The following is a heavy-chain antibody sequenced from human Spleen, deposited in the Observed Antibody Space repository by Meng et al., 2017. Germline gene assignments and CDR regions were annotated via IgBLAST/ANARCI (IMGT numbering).Heavy chain of an antibody. V-gene: IGHV3-48*03. Sequence: GGSLRLSCAGSGFTFSSYEMNWVRQAPGKGLEWVSHISSGASTKFYADSVRGRFTISRDNSKNTLYLQMNSLREEDAALYYCAKADISGYYYDNWGQGILVTVSS. D-gene: IGHD3-22*01. J-gene: IGHJ4*02. CDR1: GFTFSSYE. CDR2: ISSGASTK. CDR3: AKADISGYYYDN.